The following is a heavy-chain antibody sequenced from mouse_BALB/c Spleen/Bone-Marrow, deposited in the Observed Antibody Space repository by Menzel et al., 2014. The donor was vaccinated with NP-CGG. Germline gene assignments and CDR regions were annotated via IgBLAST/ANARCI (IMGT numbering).Heavy chain of an antibody. CDR2: IDPYNGGT. J-gene: IGHJ3*01. D-gene: IGHD1-1*01. CDR3: VREDYGSGFAY. CDR1: GYAFTSYN. V-gene: IGHV1S135*01. Sequence: EVQLQESGPELVKPGASVKVSCKASGYAFTSYNLYWVKQSHGKGLEWIGYIDPYNGGTSYNQKFKGKATLTVDKSSSTAYMHLNSLTSEDSAVYYCVREDYGSGFAYWGQGTLVTVSA.